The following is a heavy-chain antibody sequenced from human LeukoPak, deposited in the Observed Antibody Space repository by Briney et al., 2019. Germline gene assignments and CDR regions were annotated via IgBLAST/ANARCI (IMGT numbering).Heavy chain of an antibody. D-gene: IGHD1-14*01. J-gene: IGHJ6*03. V-gene: IGHV1-18*01. CDR2: ISAYNGNT. Sequence: GASVKVSCKASGYTFTSYGISWVRQAPGQGLEWMGWISAYNGNTNYAQKLQGRVTMTTDTSRSTAYMELSSLRSEDTAVYYCARDRTRYYYYSYMDVWGKGTAVTISS. CDR1: GYTFTSYG. CDR3: ARDRTRYYYYSYMDV.